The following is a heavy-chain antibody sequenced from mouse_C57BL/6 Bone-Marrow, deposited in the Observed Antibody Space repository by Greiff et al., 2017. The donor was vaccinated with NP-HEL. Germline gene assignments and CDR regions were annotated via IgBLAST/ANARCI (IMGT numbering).Heavy chain of an antibody. J-gene: IGHJ4*01. CDR1: GYTFTSYW. Sequence: QVQLQQPGAELVRPGTSVKLSCKASGYTFTSYWMRWVKQRPGQGLEWIGVIYPSDSYTYSNHKFKGKATLTVHKSSSTAYMELSSLTSEDSEAGYCARMAAHATCAMDYWGQGTSVTVSS. CDR3: ARMAAHATCAMDY. D-gene: IGHD3-2*02. V-gene: IGHV1-59*01. CDR2: IYPSDSYT.